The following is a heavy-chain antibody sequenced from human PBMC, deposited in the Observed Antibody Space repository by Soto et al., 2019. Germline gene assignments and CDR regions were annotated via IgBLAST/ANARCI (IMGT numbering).Heavy chain of an antibody. Sequence: QVTLKESGPVLVKPTETLTLTCTVSGFSLSNPRMGVSWIRQPPGKPLEWLAHFFSDAERSYSASMQSRLTMSTDTSGSQVGLTMTNMDPVDTATYFCARMDGDYNYYAMDVWGQGTTVTVSS. V-gene: IGHV2-26*01. CDR2: FFSDAER. J-gene: IGHJ6*02. D-gene: IGHD4-17*01. CDR1: GFSLSNPRMG. CDR3: ARMDGDYNYYAMDV.